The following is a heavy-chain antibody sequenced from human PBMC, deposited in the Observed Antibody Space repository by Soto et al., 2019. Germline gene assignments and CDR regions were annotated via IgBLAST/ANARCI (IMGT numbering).Heavy chain of an antibody. CDR3: ARKIVGYSGYDFYYYYGMDV. J-gene: IGHJ6*02. CDR2: IIPIFGTA. V-gene: IGHV1-69*06. D-gene: IGHD5-12*01. CDR1: GGTFSSYA. Sequence: QVQLVQSGAEVKKPGSSVKVSCKASGGTFSSYAISWVRQAPGQGLEWMGGIIPIFGTANYAQKFQGRVTITADKYTSTAYMELSSLRSEDTAVYYCARKIVGYSGYDFYYYYGMDVWGQGTTVTVSS.